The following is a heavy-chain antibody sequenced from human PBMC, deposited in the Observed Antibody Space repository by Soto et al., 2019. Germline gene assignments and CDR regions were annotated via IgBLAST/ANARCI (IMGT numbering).Heavy chain of an antibody. CDR2: IDWDDDK. V-gene: IGHV2-70*01. J-gene: IGHJ4*02. D-gene: IGHD6-19*01. CDR3: ARIRQQWLVRGYYFDY. Sequence: GSGPTLVNPTQTLTLTCTFSGFSLSTSGMCVSWIRQPPGKALEWPALIDWDDDKYYSTSLKTRLTISKDTSKNQVVLTMTNMDPVDTATYYCARIRQQWLVRGYYFDYWGQGTLVTVS. CDR1: GFSLSTSGMC.